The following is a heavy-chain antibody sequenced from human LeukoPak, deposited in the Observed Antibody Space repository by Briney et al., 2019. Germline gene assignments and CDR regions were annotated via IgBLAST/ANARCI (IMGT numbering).Heavy chain of an antibody. CDR2: ISYDGSNK. J-gene: IGHJ3*02. CDR1: GFTFSSYG. V-gene: IGHV3-30*18. Sequence: GGSLRLSCAASGFTFSSYGMHWVRQAPGKGLEWVAVISYDGSNKYYADSVKGRFTISRDNSKNTLYLQMNSLRAEDTAVYYCAKDLKDDDAFDIWGQGTMVTVSS. D-gene: IGHD2-15*01. CDR3: AKDLKDDDAFDI.